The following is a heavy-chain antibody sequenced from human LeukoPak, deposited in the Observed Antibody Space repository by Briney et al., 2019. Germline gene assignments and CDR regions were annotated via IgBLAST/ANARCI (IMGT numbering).Heavy chain of an antibody. V-gene: IGHV3-53*01. Sequence: GGSLRLSCAASGFTVSSNYMSWVRQAPGKGLEWVSVIHSDGSAYYPDSVKGRFTISRDNSKNTLYLQMNSLRADDTAVYFCAGGSLVWQFDYWGQGTLVAVSS. CDR3: AGGSLVWQFDY. J-gene: IGHJ4*02. D-gene: IGHD2-8*01. CDR1: GFTVSSNY. CDR2: IHSDGSA.